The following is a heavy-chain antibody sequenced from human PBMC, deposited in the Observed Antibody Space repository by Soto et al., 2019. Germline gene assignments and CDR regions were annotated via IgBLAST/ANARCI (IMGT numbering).Heavy chain of an antibody. Sequence: SATRSITGTGSGGSISSSSYYWGWIRQPPGKGLEWIGSIYYSGSTYYNPSLKSRVTISVDTSKNQFSLKLSSVTAADTAVYYCATLPRGYSYGHDYWGQGTLVTVSS. D-gene: IGHD5-18*01. CDR3: ATLPRGYSYGHDY. J-gene: IGHJ4*02. V-gene: IGHV4-39*01. CDR2: IYYSGST. CDR1: GGSISSSSYY.